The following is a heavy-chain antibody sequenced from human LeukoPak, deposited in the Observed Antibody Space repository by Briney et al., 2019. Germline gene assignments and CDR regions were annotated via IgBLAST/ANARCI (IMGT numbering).Heavy chain of an antibody. J-gene: IGHJ4*02. CDR2: IKQDGGVT. V-gene: IGHV3-7*01. CDR3: ARDTSSIVGPRFDY. CDR1: GFTFSSYW. Sequence: PGGSLRLSCAASGFTFSSYWMSWVRQAPGKGLEGVAIIKQDGGVTDYVDSVKGRFTISRDNAENSLYLQMNSLRAEDTAVYYCARDTSSIVGPRFDYWGQGTLVTVSS. D-gene: IGHD1-26*01.